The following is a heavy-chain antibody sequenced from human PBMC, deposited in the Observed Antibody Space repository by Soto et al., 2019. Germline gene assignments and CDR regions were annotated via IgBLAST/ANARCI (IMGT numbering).Heavy chain of an antibody. CDR1: GFTFSSYG. CDR3: ALSWYSYYFDL. D-gene: IGHD1-1*01. J-gene: IGHJ4*02. CDR2: IWYDGSDK. V-gene: IGHV3-33*08. Sequence: GGSRRLSCAASGFTFSSYGMHWVRQAPGKGLEWVAVIWYDGSDKYYAGSVKGRFTISRDNSKNTLYLQMNSLRAEDTAVYYCALSWYSYYFDLWGQGTLVTVSS.